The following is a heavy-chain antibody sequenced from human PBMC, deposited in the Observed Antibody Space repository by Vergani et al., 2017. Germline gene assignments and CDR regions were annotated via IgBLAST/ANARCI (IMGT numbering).Heavy chain of an antibody. CDR2: IYNSGNG. D-gene: IGHD2-15*01. CDR1: GDSIISRSYY. V-gene: IGHV4-39*07. Sequence: QMQLQESGPGLVKASETLSLTCTVSGDSIISRSYYWGWIRQPPGKGLEWIGSIYNSGNGDSSSSLKSRVTMSEDTSKNQFSLNLTSVTAADTAVYFCARGSXLGGSCYKPLFDYWGQGILVTVSS. J-gene: IGHJ4*02. CDR3: ARGSXLGGSCYKPLFDY.